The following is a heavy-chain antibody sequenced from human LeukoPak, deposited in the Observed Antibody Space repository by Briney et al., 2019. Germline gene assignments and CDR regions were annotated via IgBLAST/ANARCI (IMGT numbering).Heavy chain of an antibody. CDR1: GYRFTSYA. V-gene: IGHV1-18*01. CDR2: ISSDSDQT. D-gene: IGHD3-3*01. CDR3: AREEGLFGVVTFDY. J-gene: IGHJ4*02. Sequence: ASVKVSCKTSGYRFTSYAINWVRQAPGQGLEWMGWISSDSDQTNYAQSLQGRITVTKDTSTSTVHMELRSLRSDDTAVYYCAREEGLFGVVTFDYWGQGTLVTVSS.